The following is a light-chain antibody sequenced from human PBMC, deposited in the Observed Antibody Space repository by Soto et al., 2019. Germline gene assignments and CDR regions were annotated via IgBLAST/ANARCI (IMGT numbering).Light chain of an antibody. CDR2: EVT. J-gene: IGLJ1*01. CDR1: SSDVGGYNY. Sequence: QSALTQPPSASGSPGQSVTISCTGTSSDVGGYNYVYWYQQHPGKAPKLMIYEVTKRPSGVPDRFSGSKSGNTASLTVSGLQAEDEADYYCSSYADSNSYVFGTGTKVTVL. V-gene: IGLV2-8*01. CDR3: SSYADSNSYV.